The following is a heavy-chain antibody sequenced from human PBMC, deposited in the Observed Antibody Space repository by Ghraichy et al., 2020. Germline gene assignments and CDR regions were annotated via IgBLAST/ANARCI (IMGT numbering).Heavy chain of an antibody. Sequence: LSCTVSGGSISSYYWSWIRQAPGKGLEWIGYIHYSGTTSYSPSLKSRVTLSVDTSKNQFSLKLTSVTSADTAVYYCATTLFWGQGILVTVSS. CDR3: ATTLF. D-gene: IGHD3-9*01. J-gene: IGHJ4*02. V-gene: IGHV4-59*01. CDR2: IHYSGTT. CDR1: GGSISSYY.